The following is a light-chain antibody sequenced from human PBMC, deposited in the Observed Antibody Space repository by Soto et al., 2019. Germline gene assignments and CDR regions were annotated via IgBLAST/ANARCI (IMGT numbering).Light chain of an antibody. CDR3: ASWDDSLNGLV. CDR1: RSNIGSNT. CDR2: SNN. J-gene: IGLJ2*01. V-gene: IGLV1-44*01. Sequence: QSVLTQPPSASGTPGQRVIISCSGGRSNIGSNTVNWYQQVPGTAPKFLIYSNNQRPPGVPDRFSGSKSGTSASLAISGLQAEDEADYYCASWDDSLNGLVFGGGTKLTVL.